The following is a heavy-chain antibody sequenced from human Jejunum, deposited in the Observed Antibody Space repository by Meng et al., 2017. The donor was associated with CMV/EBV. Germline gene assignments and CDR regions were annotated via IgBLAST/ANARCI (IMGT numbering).Heavy chain of an antibody. CDR2: ISDSGGTT. V-gene: IGHV3-23*01. Sequence: EVQLLESXXGLVQPGASLRLFCAASGFTFSRYAMTWVRQAPGKGLQWVSVISDSGGTTYYADSVKGRFTISRDNSKNTLFLQMNSLRVEDTAVYYCAKEGATPIIKYLDYWGPGNLVTVSS. D-gene: IGHD1-14*01. CDR1: GFTFSRYA. J-gene: IGHJ4*02. CDR3: AKEGATPIIKYLDY.